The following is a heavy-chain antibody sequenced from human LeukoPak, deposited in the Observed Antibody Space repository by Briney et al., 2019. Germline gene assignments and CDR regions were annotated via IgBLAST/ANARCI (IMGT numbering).Heavy chain of an antibody. Sequence: SETLSLTCAVYGGSFSGYYWSWIRQPPGKGLEWIGYIYYSGSTNYNPSLKSRVTISVDTSKNQFSLKLSSVTAADTAVYYCAREGDDYGDYVDYWGQGTLVTVSS. CDR2: IYYSGST. J-gene: IGHJ4*02. V-gene: IGHV4-59*01. D-gene: IGHD4-17*01. CDR1: GGSFSGYY. CDR3: AREGDDYGDYVDY.